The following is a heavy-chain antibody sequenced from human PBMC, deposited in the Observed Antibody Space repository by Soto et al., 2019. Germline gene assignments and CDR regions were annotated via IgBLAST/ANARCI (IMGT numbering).Heavy chain of an antibody. V-gene: IGHV1-69*13. D-gene: IGHD6-6*01. Sequence: GASVNVSCKASGGTFSSYAISWVRQAPGQGLEWMGGIFPIFGTANYAQKFQGRVTITADESTSTAYMELSSLRSEDTAVYYCASSLSDSSSSVDYWGQGTLVTVPQ. J-gene: IGHJ4*02. CDR2: IFPIFGTA. CDR3: ASSLSDSSSSVDY. CDR1: GGTFSSYA.